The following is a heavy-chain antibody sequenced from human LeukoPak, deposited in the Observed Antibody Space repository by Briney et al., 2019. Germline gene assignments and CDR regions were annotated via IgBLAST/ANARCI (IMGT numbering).Heavy chain of an antibody. CDR2: VSGSGTST. Sequence: QSGGSLRLSCAGSGFTFINYGMIWVRQAPGKGLEWVSSVSGSGTSTHYADSVKGRFTITRDNSKNTLYLQMNSLRAEDTAVYYCARESIVVVPAAIPGRGVFDYWGQGTLVTVSS. V-gene: IGHV3-23*01. D-gene: IGHD2-2*02. CDR1: GFTFINYG. J-gene: IGHJ4*02. CDR3: ARESIVVVPAAIPGRGVFDY.